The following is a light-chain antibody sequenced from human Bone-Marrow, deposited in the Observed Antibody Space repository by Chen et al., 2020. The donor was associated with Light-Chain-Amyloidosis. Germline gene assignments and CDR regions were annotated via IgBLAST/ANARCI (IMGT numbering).Light chain of an antibody. CDR2: EVT. V-gene: IGLV2-14*01. J-gene: IGLJ1*01. Sequence: QSALTQTASVSGSPGQSITISCTGTSSDVGGDNHVSWYQQHPDKAPNLMIYEVTNRPSWVPARFSGSKSDNTASLTISGLQTEDEADYFCSSYTITNTLVFGSGTRVTVL. CDR3: SSYTITNTLV. CDR1: SSDVGGDNH.